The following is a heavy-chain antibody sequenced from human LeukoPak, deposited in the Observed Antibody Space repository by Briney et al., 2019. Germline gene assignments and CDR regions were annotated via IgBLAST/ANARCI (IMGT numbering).Heavy chain of an antibody. CDR2: ISYDGSNK. V-gene: IGHV3-30-3*01. J-gene: IGHJ4*02. CDR1: GXTFSSYA. Sequence: GGSLRLSCAASGXTFSSYAMHWVRQAPGKGLEWVAVISYDGSNKYYADSVKGRFTISRDNAKNTLYLQMNSLRAEDTAVYYCARGGGGLDYWGQGTLVTVSS. D-gene: IGHD3-10*01. CDR3: ARGGGGLDY.